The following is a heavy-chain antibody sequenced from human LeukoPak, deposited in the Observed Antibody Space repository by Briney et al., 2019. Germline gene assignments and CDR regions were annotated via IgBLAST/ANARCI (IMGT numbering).Heavy chain of an antibody. CDR1: GGTFSSYA. CDR2: IIPILGIA. D-gene: IGHD6-19*01. V-gene: IGHV1-69*04. J-gene: IGHJ4*02. Sequence: GASVKVSCKASGGTFSSYAISWVRQAPGQGLEWMGRIIPILGIANYAQKFQGRVTITADKSTSTAYMELSSLRSEDTAVYYCARDLDISGPPGYWGQGTLVTVSS. CDR3: ARDLDISGPPGY.